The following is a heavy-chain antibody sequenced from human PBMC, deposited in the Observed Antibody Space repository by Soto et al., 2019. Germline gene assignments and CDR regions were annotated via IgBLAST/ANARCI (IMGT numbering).Heavy chain of an antibody. CDR1: GGTFSSYS. D-gene: IGHD3-22*01. CDR3: ARPLGYYYDSSGYYDAFDI. CDR2: IIPIFGTA. V-gene: IGHV1-69*06. J-gene: IGHJ3*02. Sequence: SVKVSCKASGGTFSSYSISWVLQAPGQGLEWMGGIIPIFGTANYAQKFQGHVTISADKSISTAYLQWSSLKASDTAMYYCARPLGYYYDSSGYYDAFDIWGQGTMVTVSS.